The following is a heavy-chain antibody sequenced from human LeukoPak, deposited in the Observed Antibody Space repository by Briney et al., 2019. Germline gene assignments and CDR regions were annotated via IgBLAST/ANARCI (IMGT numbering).Heavy chain of an antibody. V-gene: IGHV4-59*01. CDR1: GGSISSSY. CDR3: ARGEWELNY. Sequence: SETLSLTCTVSGGSISSSYWSWIRQPPGKGLEWIGFIYYGGNTNYNPSLKSRVTISVDTSKNQFSLKLSSVTAADTAVYYCARGEWELNYWGQGTLVTVSS. CDR2: IYYGGNT. J-gene: IGHJ4*02. D-gene: IGHD1-26*01.